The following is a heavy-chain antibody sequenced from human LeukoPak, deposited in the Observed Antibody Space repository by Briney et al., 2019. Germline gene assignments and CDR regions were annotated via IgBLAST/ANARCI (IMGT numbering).Heavy chain of an antibody. V-gene: IGHV3-23*01. J-gene: IGHJ4*02. CDR3: AKDSRFWELWFGPLDY. D-gene: IGHD3-10*01. CDR2: ISGSGGST. Sequence: GGSLRLSCAASGFTFSSYGMSWVLQAPGKGLEWVSAISGSGGSTSYADSVKGRFTISRDNSKNTLYLQMNSLRAEDTAVYYCAKDSRFWELWFGPLDYWGQGTLVTVSS. CDR1: GFTFSSYG.